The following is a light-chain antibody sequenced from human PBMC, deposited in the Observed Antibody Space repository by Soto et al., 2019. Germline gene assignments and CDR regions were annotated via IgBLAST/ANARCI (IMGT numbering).Light chain of an antibody. CDR3: QQYRSSPPYT. CDR1: QSVTNNY. J-gene: IGKJ2*01. Sequence: EVVLTQSPGTLSLSPGEIATLSCRASQSVTNNYFAWYQQKPGQAPRLLIFGSSDRATGTPDRFSGSGSGTDFTLTISRLEPEDFAVYYCQQYRSSPPYTFGQGTKLEIK. CDR2: GSS. V-gene: IGKV3-20*01.